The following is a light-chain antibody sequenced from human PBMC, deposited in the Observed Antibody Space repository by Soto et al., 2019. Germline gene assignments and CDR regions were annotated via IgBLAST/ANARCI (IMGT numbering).Light chain of an antibody. CDR3: NAYTSTSTYV. J-gene: IGLJ1*01. Sequence: QSALTQPASVSGSPGQSITISCTGTSSDVGAYNFVSWYQQHPGKAPKLMIYEVSNRPSGVSSRFSGSKSDSTASLSISGLQAEDEADYYCNAYTSTSTYVFVTGTKLTVL. CDR1: SSDVGAYNF. V-gene: IGLV2-14*01. CDR2: EVS.